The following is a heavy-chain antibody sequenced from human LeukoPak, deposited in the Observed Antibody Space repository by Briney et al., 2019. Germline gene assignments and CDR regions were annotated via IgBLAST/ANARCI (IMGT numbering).Heavy chain of an antibody. CDR2: IYTSGST. J-gene: IGHJ4*02. Sequence: SETLSLTCAVSGGSISSGSYYWSWIRQPAGKGLEWIGRIYTSGSTNYNPSLKSRVTISVDTSKNQFSLKLSSVTAADTAVYYCARTNYYALGYWGQGTLVTVSS. D-gene: IGHD3-22*01. CDR1: GGSISSGSYY. V-gene: IGHV4-61*02. CDR3: ARTNYYALGY.